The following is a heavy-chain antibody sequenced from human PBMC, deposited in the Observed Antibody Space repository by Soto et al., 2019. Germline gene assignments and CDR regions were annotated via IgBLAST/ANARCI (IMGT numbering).Heavy chain of an antibody. Sequence: EVQLVESGGGLVQAGGSLRLSCAASGFAFSNLWMSWVRQSPARGLEWVANINQDGTVKVYLDSLKGRFTVSRDNAKNLLYLQMNSLRAEDPALYYCALDYGDWGRGPLVTVSS. J-gene: IGHJ4*02. CDR2: INQDGTVK. D-gene: IGHD3-16*01. V-gene: IGHV3-7*01. CDR3: ALDYGD. CDR1: GFAFSNLW.